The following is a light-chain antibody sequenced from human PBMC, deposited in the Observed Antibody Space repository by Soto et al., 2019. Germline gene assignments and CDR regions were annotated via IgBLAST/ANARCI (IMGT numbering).Light chain of an antibody. Sequence: QSALTQPASVSGSPGQSITISCTGTSSDVGAYYSVSWYQHHPGKAPKLIIYGVTNRPSGVSNRFSGSKSGNTASLTISGLQADDEADYHCSSYTSGSSHYDFGTGTKVTVL. J-gene: IGLJ1*01. CDR3: SSYTSGSSHYD. V-gene: IGLV2-14*01. CDR2: GVT. CDR1: SSDVGAYYS.